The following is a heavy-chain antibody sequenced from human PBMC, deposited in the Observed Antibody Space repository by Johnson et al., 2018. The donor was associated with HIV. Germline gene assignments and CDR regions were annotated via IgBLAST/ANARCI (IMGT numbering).Heavy chain of an antibody. CDR2: INWNGGIT. CDR1: GFSFDDYA. CDR3: AKGSGGEADAFDI. V-gene: IGHV3-9*01. Sequence: VQLVESGGGLVQPGRSLRLSCAASGFSFDDYAMYWVRQAPGKGLEWVSGINWNGGITGYADSVKGRFIFSRDNARNSLYLQMNSLRAEDTALYYCAKGSGGEADAFDIWGQGTMVTVSS. D-gene: IGHD3-16*01. J-gene: IGHJ3*02.